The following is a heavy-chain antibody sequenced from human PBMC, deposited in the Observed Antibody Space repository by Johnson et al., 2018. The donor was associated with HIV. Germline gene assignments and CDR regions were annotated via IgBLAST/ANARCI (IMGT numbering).Heavy chain of an antibody. CDR3: TGVGSTSVGLCI. CDR1: GFIVRSNY. D-gene: IGHD1-26*01. Sequence: MQLVESGGGLVQPGGSLRLSCAASGFIVRSNYMNWVRQAPGKGLEWVSVIYSGGDTYYSDSVMGTFTISRDTSKNTLYLQMNSLRGDDTAVYYCTGVGSTSVGLCIWGQGTLGTGSS. CDR2: IYSGGDT. J-gene: IGHJ3*02. V-gene: IGHV3-66*01.